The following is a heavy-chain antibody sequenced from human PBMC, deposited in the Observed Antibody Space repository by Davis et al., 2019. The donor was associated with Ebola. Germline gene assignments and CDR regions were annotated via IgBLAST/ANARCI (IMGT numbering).Heavy chain of an antibody. CDR2: IGTAGDT. D-gene: IGHD2-2*01. CDR1: GFTFSGSA. J-gene: IGHJ6*02. CDR3: ARAGYCSSTSCHSYYYYGMDV. V-gene: IGHV3-13*01. Sequence: GESLKISCAASGFTFSGSAMHWVRQATGKGLEWVSAIGTAGDTYYPGSVKGRFTISRENAKNSLYLQMNSLRAGDTAVYYCARAGYCSSTSCHSYYYYGMDVWGQGTTVTVSS.